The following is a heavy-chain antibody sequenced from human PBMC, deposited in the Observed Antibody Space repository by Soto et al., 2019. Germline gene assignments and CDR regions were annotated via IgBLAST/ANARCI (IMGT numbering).Heavy chain of an antibody. CDR3: ARDRTYYYDSSGYYPPGLYYYYYGMDV. Sequence: QVQLVESGGGVVQPGRSLRLSCAESGFTFSSYGMHWVRQAPGKGLEWEAVIWYDGSNKYYADSVKGRFTISRDNSKNTLYLQMNSLRAEDTAVYYCARDRTYYYDSSGYYPPGLYYYYYGMDVWGQGTTVSVSS. CDR1: GFTFSSYG. J-gene: IGHJ6*02. D-gene: IGHD3-22*01. V-gene: IGHV3-33*01. CDR2: IWYDGSNK.